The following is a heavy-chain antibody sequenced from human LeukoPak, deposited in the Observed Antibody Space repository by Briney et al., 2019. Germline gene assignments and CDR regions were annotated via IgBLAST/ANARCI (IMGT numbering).Heavy chain of an antibody. CDR3: AKFDRGYQLPVDY. Sequence: PGGSLRLSRAASGFTFSSYAMHWVRQAPGQGLEWVAFIRYDGSNKYYADSVKGRFTISRDNSKNTLYLQMNSLRAEDTAVYYCAKFDRGYQLPVDYWGQGTLVTVSS. V-gene: IGHV3-30*02. CDR1: GFTFSSYA. J-gene: IGHJ4*02. D-gene: IGHD2-2*01. CDR2: IRYDGSNK.